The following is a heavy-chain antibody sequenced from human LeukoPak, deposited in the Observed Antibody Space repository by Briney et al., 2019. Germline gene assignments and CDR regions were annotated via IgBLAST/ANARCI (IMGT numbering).Heavy chain of an antibody. CDR1: GGSISSYY. D-gene: IGHD1-26*01. J-gene: IGHJ4*02. CDR2: IYYSGST. Sequence: NPSETLSLTCTVSGGSISSYYWSWIRQPPGKGLGWIGYIYYSGSTNYNPSLKSRVTISGDTSKNQFSLRLSSVTAADTAVYYCARYREVGATVDYWGQGALVIVSS. CDR3: ARYREVGATVDY. V-gene: IGHV4-59*08.